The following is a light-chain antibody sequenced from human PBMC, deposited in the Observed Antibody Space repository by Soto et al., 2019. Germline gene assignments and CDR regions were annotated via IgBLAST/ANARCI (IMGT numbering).Light chain of an antibody. J-gene: IGKJ4*01. CDR1: QSTSSW. V-gene: IGKV1-5*03. Sequence: DILMTQSPSTLSASVGETVTLTCRASQSTSSWVAWYQQRPGKPPKLVIYGASTLERGVPSRFSGSGSGTEFTLTISSLQPEDFATYYCQQFYDYPLTFGGGTKVDIK. CDR3: QQFYDYPLT. CDR2: GAS.